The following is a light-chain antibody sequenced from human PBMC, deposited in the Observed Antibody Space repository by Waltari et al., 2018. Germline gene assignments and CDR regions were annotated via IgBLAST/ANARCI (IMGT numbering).Light chain of an antibody. Sequence: EIVLTQSPGTLSLSPEERATLSCRASQSVSSNSLAWYQQKPGQAPRLLIYGASNRVTGIPDRFSGSGSGTDFTLTISRLEPEDFAVYYCQQYGSSPRTFGQGTKVEIK. CDR1: QSVSSNS. V-gene: IGKV3-20*01. J-gene: IGKJ1*01. CDR2: GAS. CDR3: QQYGSSPRT.